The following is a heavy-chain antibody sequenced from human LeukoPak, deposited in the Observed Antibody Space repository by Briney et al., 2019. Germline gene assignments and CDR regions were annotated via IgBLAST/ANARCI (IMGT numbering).Heavy chain of an antibody. D-gene: IGHD7-27*01. CDR1: GFTFSRYG. Sequence: PGGSLRLSCGASGFTFSRYGMHWVRQAPGKGLEWVAYIRKDGSDKYYADSVKGRFTISRDSSKNMVYLQMKSLRAEDTAVYYCAKDSNWAFDYWGQGTLVSVSS. J-gene: IGHJ4*02. CDR2: IRKDGSDK. V-gene: IGHV3-30*02. CDR3: AKDSNWAFDY.